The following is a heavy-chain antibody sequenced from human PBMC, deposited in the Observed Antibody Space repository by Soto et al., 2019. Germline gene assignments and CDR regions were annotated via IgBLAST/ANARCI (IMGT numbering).Heavy chain of an antibody. D-gene: IGHD4-4*01. CDR2: IKQDGSEK. Sequence: GGSLRLSCAASGFTFSSYWMSWVRQTPGKGLEWVANIKQDGSEKYYVDSVKGRFTISRDNAKNSLYLQMNSLRAEDTAVYYCARDTYSNYDRGWVPYYYMDVWGKGTTVTVSS. V-gene: IGHV3-7*01. CDR1: GFTFSSYW. CDR3: ARDTYSNYDRGWVPYYYMDV. J-gene: IGHJ6*03.